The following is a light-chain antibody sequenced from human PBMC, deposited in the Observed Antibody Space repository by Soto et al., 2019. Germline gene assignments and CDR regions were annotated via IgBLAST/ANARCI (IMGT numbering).Light chain of an antibody. CDR1: QSISSW. CDR3: QQYNSYWT. J-gene: IGKJ1*01. CDR2: DAS. V-gene: IGKV1-5*01. Sequence: DIQMTQSPSTLSASVGDRVTITCRASQSISSWLAWYQQKPGKAPKLLIYDASSLESGVPSRFSGSVSGTEFTLTISSLQPDDFATYSCQQYNSYWTFGQGTKVDIK.